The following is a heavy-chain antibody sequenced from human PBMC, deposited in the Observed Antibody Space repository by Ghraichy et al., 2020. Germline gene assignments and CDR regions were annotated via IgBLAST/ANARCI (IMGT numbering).Heavy chain of an antibody. CDR3: ARVSSPRFSAVVTAGNWYFDL. CDR2: TYYRSKWYN. V-gene: IGHV6-1*01. D-gene: IGHD2-21*02. CDR1: GDSVSSNSAA. Sequence: SQTLSLTCAISGDSVSSNSAAWNWIRQSPSRGLEWLGRTYYRSKWYNDYAVSVKSRITINPDTSKNQFSLQLNSVTPEDTAVYYCARVSSPRFSAVVTAGNWYFDLWGRGTLVTVSS. J-gene: IGHJ2*01.